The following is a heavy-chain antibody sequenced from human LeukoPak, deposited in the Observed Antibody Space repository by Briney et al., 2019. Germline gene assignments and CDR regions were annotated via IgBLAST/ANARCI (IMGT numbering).Heavy chain of an antibody. J-gene: IGHJ4*02. CDR2: IYHSGST. CDR1: GGSINNYY. CDR3: ARALREYSYGPFDY. Sequence: PSETLSLTCTVSGGSINNYYWSWIRQPPEKGLEWIGYIYHSGSTNYNPSLKSRVTISVDTSKNQFPLKLISVTAADTAVYHCARALREYSYGPFDYWGQGTLVTVSS. D-gene: IGHD5-18*01. V-gene: IGHV4-59*01.